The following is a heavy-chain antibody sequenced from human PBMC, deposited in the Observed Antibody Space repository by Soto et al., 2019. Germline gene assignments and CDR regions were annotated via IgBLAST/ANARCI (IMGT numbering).Heavy chain of an antibody. V-gene: IGHV3-11*06. J-gene: IGHJ3*02. CDR2: ISSSSSYT. Sequence: GGSLRLSCAASGFTFSDYYMSWIRQAPGKGLEWVSYISSSSSYTNYADSVKGRFTISRDNAKNSLYLQMNSLRAEDTAVYYCARDQPLADSPHAFDIWGQGTMVTVSS. CDR3: ARDQPLADSPHAFDI. CDR1: GFTFSDYY.